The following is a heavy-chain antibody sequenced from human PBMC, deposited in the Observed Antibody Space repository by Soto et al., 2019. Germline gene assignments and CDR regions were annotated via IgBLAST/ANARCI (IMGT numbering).Heavy chain of an antibody. D-gene: IGHD2-15*01. Sequence: QVQLVQSGAEVKKPGSSVKVSCKASGGTFSSYAISWVRQAPGQGLEWMGGIIPIFGTANYAQKFQGRVTITADESTSTAYMERSSLRSEDTAVYYCARENCSGGSCYLDYWGQGTLVTVSS. J-gene: IGHJ4*02. V-gene: IGHV1-69*01. CDR1: GGTFSSYA. CDR2: IIPIFGTA. CDR3: ARENCSGGSCYLDY.